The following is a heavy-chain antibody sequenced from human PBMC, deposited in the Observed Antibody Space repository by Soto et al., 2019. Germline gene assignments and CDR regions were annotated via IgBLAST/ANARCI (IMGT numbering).Heavy chain of an antibody. CDR1: GFTFSSNA. Sequence: EVPLVESGGGLIQPGGSLRLSCAASGFTFSSNAMNWVRQAPGKGLEWVSLIYSGGSTYYADSVKGRFTISRDNSKSTLYLQMCSLRAEDTAVYYCATRPLLPGAPWGQGTMVTVSS. V-gene: IGHV3-53*01. CDR3: ATRPLLPGAP. J-gene: IGHJ3*01. D-gene: IGHD3-22*01. CDR2: IYSGGST.